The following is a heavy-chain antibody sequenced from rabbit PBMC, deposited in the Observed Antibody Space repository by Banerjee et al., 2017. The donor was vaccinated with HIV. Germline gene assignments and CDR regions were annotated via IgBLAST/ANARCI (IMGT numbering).Heavy chain of an antibody. D-gene: IGHD6-1*01. Sequence: QEQLEESGGDLVKPEGSLTLTCTASGFSFSNKYVLCWVRQAPGKGMEWIACINSSSGNTVYASRAKGRFTISKTSSTTVTLEMTSLTAADTATYFCARNGGMLDYKLWGQGTLVTVS. V-gene: IGHV1S45*01. CDR1: GFSFSNKYV. CDR3: ARNGGMLDYKL. CDR2: INSSSGNT. J-gene: IGHJ3*01.